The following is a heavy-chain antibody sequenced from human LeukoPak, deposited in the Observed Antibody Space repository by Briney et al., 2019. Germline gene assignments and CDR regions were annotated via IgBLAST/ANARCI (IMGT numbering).Heavy chain of an antibody. CDR2: IIPILGIA. J-gene: IGHJ4*02. CDR3: ARDLMDSSSWYSGY. CDR1: GGTFSSYA. V-gene: IGHV1-69*04. D-gene: IGHD6-13*01. Sequence: SVKVSCKASGGTFSSYAISWVRQAPRQGLEWMGRIIPILGIANYAQKFQGRVTITADKSTSTAYMELSSLRSEDTAVYYCARDLMDSSSWYSGYWGQGTLVTVSS.